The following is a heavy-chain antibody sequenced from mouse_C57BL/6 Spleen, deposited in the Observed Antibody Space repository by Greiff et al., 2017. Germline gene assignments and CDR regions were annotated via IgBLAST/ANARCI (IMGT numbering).Heavy chain of an antibody. CDR2: IHPNSGST. J-gene: IGHJ2*01. CDR3: ATRGYYSNFDY. V-gene: IGHV1-64*01. CDR1: GYTFTSYW. Sequence: QVQLQQPGAELVKPGASVKLSCKASGYTFTSYWMHWVKQRPGQGLEWIGMIHPNSGSTNYNEKFKSKATLTVDKSSSTAYMQLSSLTSEDSAVYYCATRGYYSNFDYWGQGATRTVSS. D-gene: IGHD2-12*01.